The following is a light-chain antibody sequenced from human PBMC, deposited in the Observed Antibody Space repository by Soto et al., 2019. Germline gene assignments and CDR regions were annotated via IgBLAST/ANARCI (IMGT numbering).Light chain of an antibody. Sequence: EIVMTQSPATLSVSPGERATLSCRASQSVSSNLAWYQQKPGQAPRLLLYGASTRATGIPARFSGSGSGTEFTLTISSLQSEDFAVYYCQQYNNWPGTFGQGTKVAIK. V-gene: IGKV3-15*01. CDR2: GAS. J-gene: IGKJ1*01. CDR3: QQYNNWPGT. CDR1: QSVSSN.